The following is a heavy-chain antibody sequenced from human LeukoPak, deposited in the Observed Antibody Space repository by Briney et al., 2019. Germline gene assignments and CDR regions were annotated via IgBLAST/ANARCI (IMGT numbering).Heavy chain of an antibody. D-gene: IGHD3-3*01. Sequence: PSETLSLTCTVSGGSISSYYWSWIRQPAGKGLEWIGRVYTSGSTNYNPSLKSRVTMSVDTSKNQFSLKLSSVTAADTAVYYCARDGMVPIQYDAFDIWGQGTMLTVSS. CDR1: GGSISSYY. CDR2: VYTSGST. V-gene: IGHV4-4*07. J-gene: IGHJ3*02. CDR3: ARDGMVPIQYDAFDI.